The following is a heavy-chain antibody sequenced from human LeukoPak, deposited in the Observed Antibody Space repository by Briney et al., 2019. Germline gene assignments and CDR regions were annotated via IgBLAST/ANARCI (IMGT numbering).Heavy chain of an antibody. D-gene: IGHD3-3*01. J-gene: IGHJ3*02. CDR2: IYSGGST. Sequence: GGSLRLSCAASGFTVSSNYMSWVRQAPGKGLEWVSVIYSGGSTYYADSVKGRFTISRDNSKNTLYLQMNSLRAEDTAVYYCAREKIFNFWSGYYKSDDAFDIWGQGTMVTVSS. CDR3: AREKIFNFWSGYYKSDDAFDI. V-gene: IGHV3-53*01. CDR1: GFTVSSNY.